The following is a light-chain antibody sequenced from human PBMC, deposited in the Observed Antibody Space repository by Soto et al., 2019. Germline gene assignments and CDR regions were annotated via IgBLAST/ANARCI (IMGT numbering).Light chain of an antibody. CDR3: AAWDDSLNGDV. V-gene: IGLV1-44*01. Sequence: QSVLTQPPSASGTPGQRVTISCSGSSSNIVSNTVNWYQQFPGTSPKLLLYTDTQRPSGVPDRFSGSKSGTSAPLAISGLQSEDEADYFCAAWDDSLNGDVFGTGTKLTVL. CDR2: TDT. J-gene: IGLJ1*01. CDR1: SSNIVSNT.